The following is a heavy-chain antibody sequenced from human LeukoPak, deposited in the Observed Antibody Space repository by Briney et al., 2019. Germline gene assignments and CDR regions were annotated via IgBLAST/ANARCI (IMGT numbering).Heavy chain of an antibody. Sequence: GESLKISCKDSGYSFTNYWIGWVRQMPGRGLEWMGIIYPGDSDTRYSPSFQGQVTISADKSISTAYLQWSSLKASDTAMYYCAGTSSIAVAGAFDIWGQGTMLTVSS. CDR1: GYSFTNYW. CDR2: IYPGDSDT. J-gene: IGHJ3*02. V-gene: IGHV5-51*01. CDR3: AGTSSIAVAGAFDI. D-gene: IGHD6-19*01.